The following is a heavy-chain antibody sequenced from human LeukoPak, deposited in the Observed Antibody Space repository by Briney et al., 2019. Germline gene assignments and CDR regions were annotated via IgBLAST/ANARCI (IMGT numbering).Heavy chain of an antibody. CDR3: AKEIAVAGTEYGGDAFDI. J-gene: IGHJ3*02. CDR1: GFTFSSYG. CDR2: ISYDGSK. V-gene: IGHV3-30*18. D-gene: IGHD6-19*01. Sequence: PGGSLRLSCAASGFTFSSYGMHWVRQAPGKGLEWVAVISYDGSKYYADSVKGRFTISRDNSKNTLYLQMNSLRAEDTAVYYCAKEIAVAGTEYGGDAFDIWGQGTMVTVSS.